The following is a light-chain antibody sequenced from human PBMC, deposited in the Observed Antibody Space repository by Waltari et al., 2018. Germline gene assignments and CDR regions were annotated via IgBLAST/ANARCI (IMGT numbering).Light chain of an antibody. V-gene: IGKV1-9*01. CDR2: AAS. CDR3: QYRSNDPLFT. CDR1: QGIGTY. J-gene: IGKJ3*01. Sequence: DIQLTQSPTFLSASVGDRVNIACRASQGIGTYLAWYQQKPGKAPKVLIYAASALESGVPSRFSGSGSGTQFTLTISNLQPEDFGTYYCQYRSNDPLFTFGPGTKVDIK.